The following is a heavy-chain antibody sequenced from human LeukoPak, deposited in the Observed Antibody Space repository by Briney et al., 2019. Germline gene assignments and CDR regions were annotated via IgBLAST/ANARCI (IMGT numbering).Heavy chain of an antibody. CDR3: AKAGERITMVRGQGAFDI. V-gene: IGHV3-48*01. D-gene: IGHD3-10*01. J-gene: IGHJ3*02. CDR2: ISSSSTI. CDR1: GFTFSSYS. Sequence: GGSLRLSCAASGFTFSSYSMNWVRQAPGKGLEWVSYISSSSTIYYADSVKGRFTISRDNSKNTLYLQMNSLRAEDTAVYYCAKAGERITMVRGQGAFDIWGQGTMVTVSS.